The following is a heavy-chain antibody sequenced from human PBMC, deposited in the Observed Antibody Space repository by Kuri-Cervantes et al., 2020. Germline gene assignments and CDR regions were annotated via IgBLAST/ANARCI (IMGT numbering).Heavy chain of an antibody. CDR3: AKDRYSSGWYEDY. CDR1: GFTFSSYG. D-gene: IGHD6-19*01. J-gene: IGHJ4*02. V-gene: IGHV3-30*02. Sequence: GGSLRLSCAASGFTFSSYGMHWVRQAPGKGLEWVAFIRYDGSNKYYADSVKGRFTISRDNSKNTLYLQMNSLRAEDTAVYYCAKDRYSSGWYEDYWGQGTLVTVSS. CDR2: IRYDGSNK.